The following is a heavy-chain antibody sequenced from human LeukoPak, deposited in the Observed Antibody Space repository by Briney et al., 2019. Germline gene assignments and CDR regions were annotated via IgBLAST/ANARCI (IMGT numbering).Heavy chain of an antibody. Sequence: GASVKVSCKAYGYTFTSYDINWVRQATGQGLEWMGWMNPNSGNTGYAQKFQGRVTMTRNTSISTAYMELSSLRSEDTAVYYCARAGGVGAINWFDPWGQGTLVTVSS. V-gene: IGHV1-8*01. D-gene: IGHD1-26*01. CDR3: ARAGGVGAINWFDP. CDR1: GYTFTSYD. J-gene: IGHJ5*02. CDR2: MNPNSGNT.